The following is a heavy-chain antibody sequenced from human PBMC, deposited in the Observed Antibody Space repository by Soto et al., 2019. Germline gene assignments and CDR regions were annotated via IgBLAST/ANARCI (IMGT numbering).Heavy chain of an antibody. CDR2: ISGGGGTT. CDR1: GFTFSSYA. J-gene: IGHJ4*02. D-gene: IGHD6-19*01. Sequence: GSLRLSCAASGFTFSSYAMSWVRQAPGKGLEWVSVISGGGGTTFYADSVKGRFTIPRDNSKNTLYLQMDSLRAEDTAVYYCAKVRSGWYYDYWGQGTPVTVSS. CDR3: AKVRSGWYYDY. V-gene: IGHV3-23*01.